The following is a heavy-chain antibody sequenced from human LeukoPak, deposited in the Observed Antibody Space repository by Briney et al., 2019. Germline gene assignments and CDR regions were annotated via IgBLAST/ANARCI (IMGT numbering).Heavy chain of an antibody. CDR1: GFTFSSYG. J-gene: IGHJ3*02. D-gene: IGHD6-13*01. CDR2: IWYDGSDK. CDR3: ARAPLVAAAPFFSFDI. Sequence: GGSLRLSCAASGFTFSSYGMHWVRQAPGKGLEWVAVIWYDGSDKYYADSVEGRFIISRDNSKNTLFLQMNSLRVEDTAVYYCARAPLVAAAPFFSFDIWGQGTMVTVSS. V-gene: IGHV3-33*01.